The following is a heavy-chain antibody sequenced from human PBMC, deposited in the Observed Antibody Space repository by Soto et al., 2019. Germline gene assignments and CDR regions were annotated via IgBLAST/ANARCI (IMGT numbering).Heavy chain of an antibody. D-gene: IGHD2-8*01. J-gene: IGHJ4*02. V-gene: IGHV4-39*01. CDR3: ATVADIALMVYSNSFDY. Sequence: QLQLQESGPGLVKPSETLSLTCTVSGGSISSSSYYYGWIRQPPGKGLEWIGSIFYSGSTKYNPSLKSRVTISLDTSKHQFSLRLSSVSSADTAVYYCATVADIALMVYSNSFDYWGQGTLVNVSS. CDR1: GGSISSSSYY. CDR2: IFYSGST.